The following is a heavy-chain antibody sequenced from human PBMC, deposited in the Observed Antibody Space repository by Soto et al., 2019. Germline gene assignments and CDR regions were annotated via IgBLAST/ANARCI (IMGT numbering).Heavy chain of an antibody. D-gene: IGHD5-12*01. J-gene: IGHJ6*02. CDR1: GFTVSSNY. Sequence: EVQLVETGGGLIQPGGSLRLSCAASGFTVSSNYMSWVRQAPGTGLEWVSVIYSGGSTYYADSVKGRFTISRDNSKNTLYLQMNSLRAEDTAVYYCARESAGYGGGYYYYYGMDVWGQGTTVTVSS. V-gene: IGHV3-53*02. CDR2: IYSGGST. CDR3: ARESAGYGGGYYYYYGMDV.